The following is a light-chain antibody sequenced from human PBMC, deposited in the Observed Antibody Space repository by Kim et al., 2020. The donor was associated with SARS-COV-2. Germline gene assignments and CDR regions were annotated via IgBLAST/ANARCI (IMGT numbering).Light chain of an antibody. CDR2: ASS. V-gene: IGKV1-39*01. CDR1: QSITNY. CDR3: QQSHNAPLLS. J-gene: IGKJ4*01. Sequence: DIQLTQSPSSLSASVGDRVTIACRSSQSITNYLNWYQQRPGKAPKLLIYASSTLQRGVPSRFSGSGSGTDFTLTISSLQPEDLATYYWQQSHNAPLLSFGGGDKVDIK.